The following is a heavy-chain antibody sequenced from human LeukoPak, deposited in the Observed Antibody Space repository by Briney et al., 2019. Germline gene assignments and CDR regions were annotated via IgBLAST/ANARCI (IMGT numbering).Heavy chain of an antibody. CDR2: ISAYNGNT. Sequence: GASVKVSCKASGYTFTSYGISWVRQAPGQGLEWMGWISAYNGNTNYAQKRQGRVTMTTDTSTSTAYMELRRLRSDDTAVYYCARDIAAAGNDSFDIWGQGTMVTVSS. V-gene: IGHV1-18*01. CDR1: GYTFTSYG. D-gene: IGHD6-13*01. J-gene: IGHJ3*02. CDR3: ARDIAAAGNDSFDI.